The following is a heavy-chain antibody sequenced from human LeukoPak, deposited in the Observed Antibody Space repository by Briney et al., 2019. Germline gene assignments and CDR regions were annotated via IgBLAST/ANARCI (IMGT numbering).Heavy chain of an antibody. J-gene: IGHJ4*02. CDR1: GFTVSSYY. V-gene: IGHV4-59*02. CDR2: IYYSGTT. CDR3: ARGVYIAAAQYGY. Sequence: KPGGSLRLSCAASGFTVSSYYWSWIRQPPGKGLEWIGYIYYSGTTNYNPSLKSRVTISVDTSKNQFSLKLSSVTAADTAVYYCARGVYIAAAQYGYWGQGTLVTVSS. D-gene: IGHD6-13*01.